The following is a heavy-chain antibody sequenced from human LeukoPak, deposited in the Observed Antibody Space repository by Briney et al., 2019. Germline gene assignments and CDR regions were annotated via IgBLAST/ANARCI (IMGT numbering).Heavy chain of an antibody. CDR2: IGTAGDT. J-gene: IGHJ4*02. V-gene: IGHV3-13*01. D-gene: IGHD1-26*01. CDR3: ARGVGATNALDY. Sequence: GGSLRLSCAASGFTFSSYDMHWVRLATGKGLEWVSAIGTAGDTYYPGSVKGRFTISRENAKNSLYLQMNSLRAGDTAVYYCARGVGATNALDYWGQGTLVTVSS. CDR1: GFTFSSYD.